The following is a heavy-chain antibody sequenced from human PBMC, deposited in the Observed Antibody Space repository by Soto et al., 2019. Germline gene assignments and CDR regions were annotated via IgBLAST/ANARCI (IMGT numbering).Heavy chain of an antibody. Sequence: SVKVSCKASRGTFSSYAISWVRQAPGQGLEWMGGIIPIFGTANYAQKFQGRVTITADESTSTAYMELSSLRSEDTAVYYCARGFQLRSSWFDPWGQGTLVTVSS. CDR3: ARGFQLRSSWFDP. D-gene: IGHD2-2*01. CDR1: RGTFSSYA. CDR2: IIPIFGTA. J-gene: IGHJ5*02. V-gene: IGHV1-69*13.